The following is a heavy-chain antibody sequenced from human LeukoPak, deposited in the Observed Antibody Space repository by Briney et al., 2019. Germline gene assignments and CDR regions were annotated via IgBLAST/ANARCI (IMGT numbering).Heavy chain of an antibody. CDR3: ARDRQYSSSSNWFDP. J-gene: IGHJ5*02. V-gene: IGHV3-53*01. CDR1: GFTVSSNY. CDR2: IYSGGST. D-gene: IGHD6-13*01. Sequence: PGGSLRLSCAASGFTVSSNYMSWVRQAPGKGLEWVSVIYSGGSTYYADSVKGRFTISRDNSKNTLYLQMNSLRAEDTAVYYCARDRQYSSSSNWFDPWGQGTLVTVSS.